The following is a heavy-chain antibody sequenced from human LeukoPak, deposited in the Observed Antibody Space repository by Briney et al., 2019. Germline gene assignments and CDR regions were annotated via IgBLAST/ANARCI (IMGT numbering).Heavy chain of an antibody. Sequence: ASVKVSCKASGGTFSSYAISWVRQAPGQGLEWMGGIIPIFGAANYAQKFQGRVTITADESTSTAYMELSSLRSEDTAVYYCARRATHDAFDIWGQGTMVTVSS. J-gene: IGHJ3*02. CDR1: GGTFSSYA. CDR2: IIPIFGAA. CDR3: ARRATHDAFDI. V-gene: IGHV1-69*13. D-gene: IGHD1-26*01.